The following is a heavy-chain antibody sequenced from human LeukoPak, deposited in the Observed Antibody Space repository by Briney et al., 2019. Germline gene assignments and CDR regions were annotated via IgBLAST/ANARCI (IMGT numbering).Heavy chain of an antibody. D-gene: IGHD3-16*01. CDR2: ISHSGGTT. CDR1: GFTFSNYA. Sequence: GGSLRLSCRASGFTFSNYAMSWVRQAPGKGLEWVSAISHSGGTTYYADSVEGRFTISRDNSKNTLYLQMNSLRAGDTAVYYCAKDSEGGSFDYWGQGTLVNVSS. V-gene: IGHV3-23*01. J-gene: IGHJ4*02. CDR3: AKDSEGGSFDY.